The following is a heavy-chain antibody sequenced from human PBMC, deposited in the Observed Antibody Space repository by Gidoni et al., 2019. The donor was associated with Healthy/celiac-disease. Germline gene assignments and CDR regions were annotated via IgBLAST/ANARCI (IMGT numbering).Heavy chain of an antibody. CDR3: ARCPPSTVPAVILSYYYCYMDV. V-gene: IGHV3-21*01. J-gene: IGHJ6*03. CDR1: GFTFSSYS. Sequence: LVKPGGSLRLSCAASGFTFSSYSMNWVRQAPGKGLEWVSSISSSSSYIYYADSVKGRFTISRDNAKNSLYLQMNSLRAEDTAVYYCARCPPSTVPAVILSYYYCYMDVWGKGTTVTVSS. CDR2: ISSSSSYI. D-gene: IGHD2-2*01.